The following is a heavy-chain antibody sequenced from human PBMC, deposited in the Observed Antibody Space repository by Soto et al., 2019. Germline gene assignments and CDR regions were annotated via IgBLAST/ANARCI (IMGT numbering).Heavy chain of an antibody. J-gene: IGHJ4*02. Sequence: QVQLQESGPGLVKPSETLSLTCTVSGGSISSYYWSWIRQPPGKGLEWIGYISYSGTTNYNPSLNRRVTISVDTSKNQFSLKLSSVTAADTAVYYCARDQGGGWSNIDYWGQGTLVTVSS. CDR2: ISYSGTT. CDR3: ARDQGGGWSNIDY. V-gene: IGHV4-59*01. D-gene: IGHD6-19*01. CDR1: GGSISSYY.